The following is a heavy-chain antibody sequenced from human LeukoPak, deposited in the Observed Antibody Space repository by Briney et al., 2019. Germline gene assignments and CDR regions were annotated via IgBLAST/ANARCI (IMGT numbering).Heavy chain of an antibody. CDR2: IIPIFGTA. D-gene: IGHD5-24*01. CDR3: AREADRDGYKNFDY. V-gene: IGHV1-69*13. J-gene: IGHJ4*02. Sequence: ASVKVSCKASGGTFSSYAISWVRQAPGQGLEWMGGIIPIFGTANYAQKFQGRVTITADESTSTAYMELSSLRSEDTAVYYCAREADRDGYKNFDYWGQGTLVTVS. CDR1: GGTFSSYA.